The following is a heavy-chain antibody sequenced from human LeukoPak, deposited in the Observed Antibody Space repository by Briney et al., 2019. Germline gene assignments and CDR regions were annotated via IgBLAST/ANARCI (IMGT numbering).Heavy chain of an antibody. CDR1: GYTFTGYY. V-gene: IGHV1-2*02. Sequence: ASVKVSCKASGYTFTGYYMHWVRQAPGQGLEWMGWINPNSGGTNYAQKFQGRVTMTRDTSISTAYMELSRLRSDDTAVYYCARDTDSSGYLMDVWGKGTTVTVSS. CDR3: ARDTDSSGYLMDV. D-gene: IGHD3-22*01. J-gene: IGHJ6*03. CDR2: INPNSGGT.